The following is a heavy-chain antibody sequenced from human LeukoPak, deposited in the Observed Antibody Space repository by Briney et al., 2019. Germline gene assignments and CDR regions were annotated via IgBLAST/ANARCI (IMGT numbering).Heavy chain of an antibody. CDR2: ISGSSSTI. Sequence: GGSLRLSCAASGFTFSSYAMNWVRQAPGKGLEWVSYISGSSSTIYYADSVKGRFTISRDNAKHSLYLQMNSLRAEDTAVYYCARAAAGPGSDFDYWGQGTLVTVSS. V-gene: IGHV3-48*01. J-gene: IGHJ4*02. CDR1: GFTFSSYA. CDR3: ARAAAGPGSDFDY. D-gene: IGHD6-13*01.